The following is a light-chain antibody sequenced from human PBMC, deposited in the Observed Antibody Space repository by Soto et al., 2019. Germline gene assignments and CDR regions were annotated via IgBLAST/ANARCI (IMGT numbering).Light chain of an antibody. Sequence: EIVMTQSPATLSVSPGEGATLSCRTSQSVGSNLAWDQQKPGQAPRLLMFGASTRATGIPARFSGSESGAEFSLTISALQSEDFAIYDCQQYSNWPLTFGGGTKVGIK. V-gene: IGKV3-15*01. CDR2: GAS. CDR3: QQYSNWPLT. CDR1: QSVGSN. J-gene: IGKJ4*01.